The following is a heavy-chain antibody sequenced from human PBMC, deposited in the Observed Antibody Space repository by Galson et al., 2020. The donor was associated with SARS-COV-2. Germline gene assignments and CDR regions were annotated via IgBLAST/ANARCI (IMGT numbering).Heavy chain of an antibody. V-gene: IGHV3-23*01. CDR3: AKDDIVVGTARDDY. CDR1: GFTFSSYA. CDR2: ISSSGGST. J-gene: IGHJ4*02. Sequence: GGSLRLSCAASGFTFSSYAMSWVRQAPGKGLEWVSAISSSGGSTYYADSVKGRFTISRDNSKNTLYLQMNSLRAEDTAVYYCAKDDIVVGTARDDYCGQGTLVTVSS. D-gene: IGHD2-21*02.